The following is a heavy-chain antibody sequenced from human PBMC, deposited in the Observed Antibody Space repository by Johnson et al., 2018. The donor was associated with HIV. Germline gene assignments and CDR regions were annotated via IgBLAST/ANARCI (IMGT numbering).Heavy chain of an antibody. V-gene: IGHV3-30*04. Sequence: QVQLVESGGGVVQPGRSLRVSCEVSGLTLTTIIVHWARQAPGKGLEWVSLISHDGTTTAYADSVKGRYTISRDISTNTVYPQMNSLSPEDTAVYYCAREDVSSGYAGTFDIWGQGTLVTVSS. J-gene: IGHJ3*02. D-gene: IGHD5-12*01. CDR1: GLTLTTII. CDR2: ISHDGTTT. CDR3: AREDVSSGYAGTFDI.